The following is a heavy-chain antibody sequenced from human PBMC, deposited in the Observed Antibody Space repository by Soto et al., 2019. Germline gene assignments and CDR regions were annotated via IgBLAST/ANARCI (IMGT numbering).Heavy chain of an antibody. CDR1: GYTFTSYG. Sequence: SVKVSCKASGYTFTSYGISWVRQAPGQGLEWMGGIIPIFGTANYAQKFQGRVTITADKSTSTAYMELSSLRSEDTAVYYCARVVGYCSSTSCPHGDWFDPWGQGTLVTVSS. D-gene: IGHD2-2*01. CDR3: ARVVGYCSSTSCPHGDWFDP. CDR2: IIPIFGTA. V-gene: IGHV1-69*06. J-gene: IGHJ5*02.